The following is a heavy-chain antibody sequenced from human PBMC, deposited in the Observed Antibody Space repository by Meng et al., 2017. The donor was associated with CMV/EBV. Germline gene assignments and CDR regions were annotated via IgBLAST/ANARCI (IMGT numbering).Heavy chain of an antibody. V-gene: IGHV4-34*01. J-gene: IGHJ4*02. CDR3: ARGPSSGWYWG. D-gene: IGHD6-19*01. Sequence: SETLSLTCAVFGGSSSGYYWRWIRQPPGKGLEWIGEINHSGSTNHNLSLKSRVTISVDTPKNQFSLKLSSVTAADTAVYYCARGPSSGWYWGWGQGTLVTVSS. CDR2: INHSGST. CDR1: GGSSSGYY.